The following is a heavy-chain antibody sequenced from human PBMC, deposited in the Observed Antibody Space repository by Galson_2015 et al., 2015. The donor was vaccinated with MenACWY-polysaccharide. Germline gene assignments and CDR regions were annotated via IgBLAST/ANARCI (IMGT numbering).Heavy chain of an antibody. CDR2: IKQDGSEK. J-gene: IGHJ1*01. Sequence: SLRLSCAASGFTFSGYYMSWLRQAPGKGLEWVANIKQDGSEKYYVDSVKGRFTSSRYNVNSSLYLQMNSLRAEDTAVYYCSTDYGSERHSSYWGPGTLVTVSS. CDR3: STDYGSERHSSY. V-gene: IGHV3-7*01. D-gene: IGHD3-10*01. CDR1: GFTFSGYY.